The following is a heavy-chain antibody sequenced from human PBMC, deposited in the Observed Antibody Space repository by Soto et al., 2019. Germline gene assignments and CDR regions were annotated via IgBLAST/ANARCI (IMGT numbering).Heavy chain of an antibody. Sequence: GGSLRLSCAASGFTFSDYYMSWIRQAPGKGLEWVSYISSSGSTIYYADSVKGRFTISRDNAKNSLYLQMNSLRAEDTAMYYCARDSSELERPWQIQGGYMDVWGKGTTVTVSS. CDR2: ISSSGSTI. D-gene: IGHD1-1*01. V-gene: IGHV3-11*01. CDR1: GFTFSDYY. J-gene: IGHJ6*03. CDR3: ARDSSELERPWQIQGGYMDV.